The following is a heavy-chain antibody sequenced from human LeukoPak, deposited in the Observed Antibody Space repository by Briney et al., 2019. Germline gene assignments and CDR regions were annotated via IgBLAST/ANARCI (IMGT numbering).Heavy chain of an antibody. J-gene: IGHJ4*02. CDR2: IYHSGST. CDR3: ARVIRYFDWLLDYYFDY. Sequence: SETLSLTCAVSGYSINSGYYWGWIRPPPGKGLEWIGSIYHSGSTYYNPSLKSRVTISVDTSKNQFSLKLSSVTAADTAVYYCARVIRYFDWLLDYYFDYWGQGTLVTVSS. V-gene: IGHV4-38-2*01. CDR1: GYSINSGYY. D-gene: IGHD3-9*01.